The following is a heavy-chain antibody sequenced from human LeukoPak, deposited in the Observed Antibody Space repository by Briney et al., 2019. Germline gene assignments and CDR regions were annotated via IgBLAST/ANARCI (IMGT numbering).Heavy chain of an antibody. Sequence: GRSLRLSCAASGFTFSSYAMSWVRQAPGKWLEWVSAISGSGGSTYYADSVKGRFTISRDNSKNTLYLQMNRLRAEDTAVYYCAPYGDYEVDYWGQGTLVTVSS. D-gene: IGHD4-17*01. J-gene: IGHJ4*02. CDR3: APYGDYEVDY. CDR1: GFTFSSYA. CDR2: ISGSGGST. V-gene: IGHV3-23*01.